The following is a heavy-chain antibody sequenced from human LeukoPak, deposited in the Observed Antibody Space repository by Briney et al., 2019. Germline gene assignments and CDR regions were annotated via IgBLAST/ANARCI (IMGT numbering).Heavy chain of an antibody. D-gene: IGHD2-15*01. J-gene: IGHJ5*02. CDR1: GDSLSSRDYY. Sequence: SETLSLTCTVSGDSLSSRDYYWGWIRQPPGKGLEWIASIYYSGTTHYNPSHQSRVTMSVDTSKNQFSLKLSSVTAADTAVYYCARVNTQGVPSPWGQGILVTVSS. V-gene: IGHV4-39*01. CDR3: ARVNTQGVPSP. CDR2: IYYSGTT.